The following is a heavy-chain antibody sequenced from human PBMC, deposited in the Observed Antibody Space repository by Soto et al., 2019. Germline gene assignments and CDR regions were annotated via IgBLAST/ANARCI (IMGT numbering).Heavy chain of an antibody. CDR2: ISGSGGST. CDR3: AKDLAYCGGDCYSESFQH. CDR1: GFTFSSYA. D-gene: IGHD2-21*02. J-gene: IGHJ1*01. V-gene: IGHV3-23*01. Sequence: EVQLLESGGGLVQPGGSLRLSCAASGFTFSSYAMRWVRQAPGKGLEWVSAISGSGGSTYYADSVKGRFTISRDNSKNTLYLQMKSRRAADTAVYYCAKDLAYCGGDCYSESFQHWGQGTLVTVSS.